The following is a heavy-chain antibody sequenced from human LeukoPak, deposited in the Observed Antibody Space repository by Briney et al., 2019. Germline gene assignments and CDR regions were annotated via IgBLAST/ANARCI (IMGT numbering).Heavy chain of an antibody. J-gene: IGHJ4*02. V-gene: IGHV3-33*01. D-gene: IGHD2-15*01. Sequence: GGSLRLSCAASGFTFSSHGMYWVRQAPGKGLEWVALIWYDGSKKNYADSVKGRFTISRDNSKNTLYLQMNSLRAEDTVVYYCARDISRGSLDYWGQGTLVTVSS. CDR3: ARDISRGSLDY. CDR2: IWYDGSKK. CDR1: GFTFSSHG.